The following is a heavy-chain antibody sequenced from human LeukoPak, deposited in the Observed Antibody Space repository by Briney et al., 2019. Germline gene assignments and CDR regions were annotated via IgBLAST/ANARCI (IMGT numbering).Heavy chain of an antibody. CDR1: GFTFSNAW. D-gene: IGHD3-10*01. V-gene: IGHV3-15*01. J-gene: IGHJ6*03. Sequence: GGSLRLSCAASGFTFSNAWMSWVRQAPGKGLEWVGRIKSKTDGGTTDYAAPVKGRFTISRDDSKNTLYLQMNSLKTEDTAVYYCTTGYFGEFDYYTDVWGKGTTVTVSS. CDR2: IKSKTDGGTT. CDR3: TTGYFGEFDYYTDV.